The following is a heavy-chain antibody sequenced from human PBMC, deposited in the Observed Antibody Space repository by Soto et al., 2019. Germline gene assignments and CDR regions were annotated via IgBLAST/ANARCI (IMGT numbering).Heavy chain of an antibody. CDR1: GVSISSSSYY. Sequence: SETLSLTCTVSGVSISSSSYYWGWIRQPPGKGLEWIGSIYYSGSTYYNPSLKSRVTISVDTSKNQFSLKLSSVTAADTAVYYCARHYDSSSWYYYYYGMDVWGQGTTVTVSS. V-gene: IGHV4-39*01. D-gene: IGHD6-13*01. J-gene: IGHJ6*02. CDR3: ARHYDSSSWYYYYYGMDV. CDR2: IYYSGST.